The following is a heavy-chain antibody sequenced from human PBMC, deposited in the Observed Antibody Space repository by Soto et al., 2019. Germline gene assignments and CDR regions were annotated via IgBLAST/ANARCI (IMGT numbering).Heavy chain of an antibody. J-gene: IGHJ1*01. V-gene: IGHV3-21*01. CDR2: ISSSSYI. CDR3: ARGIVGATRYFQH. D-gene: IGHD1-26*01. Sequence: GGSLRLSCAASGFTFSSYSMNWVRQAPGKGLEWVSSISSSSYIYYADSVKGRFTISRDNAKNSLYLQMNSLRAEDTAVYYCARGIVGATRYFQHWGQGTLVTVSS. CDR1: GFTFSSYS.